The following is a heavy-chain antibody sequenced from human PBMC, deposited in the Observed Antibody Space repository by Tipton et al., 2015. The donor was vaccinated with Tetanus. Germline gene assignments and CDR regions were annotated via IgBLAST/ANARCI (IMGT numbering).Heavy chain of an antibody. CDR2: IGSSSSYI. CDR1: GFTFSSYS. CDR3: ARGIAAAGIDY. V-gene: IGHV3-21*01. Sequence: GSLRLSCAASGFTFSSYSMNWVRQAPGKGLEWVSSIGSSSSYIYYADSVKGRFTISRDNAKNSLYLQMNSLRAEDTAVYYCARGIAAAGIDYWGQGTLVTVSS. J-gene: IGHJ4*02. D-gene: IGHD6-13*01.